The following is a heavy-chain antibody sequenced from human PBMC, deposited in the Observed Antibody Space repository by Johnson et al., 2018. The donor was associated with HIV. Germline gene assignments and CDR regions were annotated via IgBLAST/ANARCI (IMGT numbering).Heavy chain of an antibody. D-gene: IGHD3-16*01. CDR1: GFTFSSYA. CDR3: ARVGPRSKGGPVDAFDI. V-gene: IGHV3-23*04. J-gene: IGHJ3*02. CDR2: ISGSGGST. Sequence: MQLVESGGGVVQPGRSLRLSCAASGFTFSSYAMSWVRQAPGKGLEWVSAISGSGGSTYYADSVKGRFTISRDNSKNTLYLQMNSLRAEDTAVYYCARVGPRSKGGPVDAFDIWGQGTMVTVSS.